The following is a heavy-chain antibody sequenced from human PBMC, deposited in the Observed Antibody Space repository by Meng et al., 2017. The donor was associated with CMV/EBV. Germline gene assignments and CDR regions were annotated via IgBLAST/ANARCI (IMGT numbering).Heavy chain of an antibody. J-gene: IGHJ6*02. CDR2: ISSSGSTI. D-gene: IGHD3-10*01. V-gene: IGHV3-11*01. CDR3: ARSDHYYYGSGGNAPEGDV. Sequence: GESLKISCAASGFTFSDYYMTWVRQAPGKGLEWVSYISSSGSTIYYADSVRGRFTISRDNAKNSLYLQMNSLRDEDTAVYYCARSDHYYYGSGGNAPEGDVWGQGTTVTVSS. CDR1: GFTFSDYY.